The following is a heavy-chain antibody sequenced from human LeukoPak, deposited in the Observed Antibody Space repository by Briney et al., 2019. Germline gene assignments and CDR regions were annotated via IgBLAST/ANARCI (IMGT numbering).Heavy chain of an antibody. CDR1: GYTFTSYS. CDR2: ISAYNGNT. V-gene: IGHV1-18*01. D-gene: IGHD3-22*01. Sequence: ASVKVSCKASGYTFTSYSISWVRQAPGQGLEWMGWISAYNGNTNYAQKLQGRVTMTTDTSTSTAYMELRSLRSDDTAVYYCARDQPRNYYDSSGYYPARHYWGQGTLVTVSS. CDR3: ARDQPRNYYDSSGYYPARHY. J-gene: IGHJ4*02.